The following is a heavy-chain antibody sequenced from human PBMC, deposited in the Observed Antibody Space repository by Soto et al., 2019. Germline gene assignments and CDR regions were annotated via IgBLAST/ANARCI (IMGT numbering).Heavy chain of an antibody. J-gene: IGHJ4*02. CDR2: IYFSGST. CDR3: AGIVATNFDY. D-gene: IGHD5-12*01. CDR1: GGSISRSGYY. Sequence: QVQLQESGPGLVKPSQTLSLTCTVSGGSISRSGYYWSWIRQHPGKGLEWIGYIYFSGSTYYNPSIKSRVPISVDTSKNQFSLNLNSVTAADTAVYYCAGIVATNFDYWGQGTLVTVSS. V-gene: IGHV4-31*03.